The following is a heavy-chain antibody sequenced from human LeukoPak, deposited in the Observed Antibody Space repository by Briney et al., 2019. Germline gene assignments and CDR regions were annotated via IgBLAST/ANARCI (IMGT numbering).Heavy chain of an antibody. CDR3: TRDSTTFRFGY. J-gene: IGHJ4*02. CDR2: IYSGSIT. CDR1: GCGRSNKK. Sequence: GGSLRLSCVDLGCGRSNKKMSWVRQAPGKGLEWVSIIYSGSITYYVDSVKGRFTISRDNSKNTLYLQMSSLRAEDTAVYYCTRDSTTFRFGYWGQGTLVTVSS. D-gene: IGHD4-11*01. V-gene: IGHV3-53*01.